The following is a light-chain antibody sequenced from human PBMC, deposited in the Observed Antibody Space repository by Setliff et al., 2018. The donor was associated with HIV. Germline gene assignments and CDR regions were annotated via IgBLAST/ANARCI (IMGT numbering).Light chain of an antibody. V-gene: IGLV2-23*02. CDR1: ATDIGNYES. Sequence: QSALTQPASVSGSPGQSITISCTGSATDIGNYESVSWYQQHPGEVPKRLIYDVTKRPSGISSRFSGSKSGNTASLTISXXQTEDEAAYYCCSYVNGXXWIFGGGXKVTVL. CDR3: CSYVNGXXWI. J-gene: IGLJ2*01. CDR2: DVT.